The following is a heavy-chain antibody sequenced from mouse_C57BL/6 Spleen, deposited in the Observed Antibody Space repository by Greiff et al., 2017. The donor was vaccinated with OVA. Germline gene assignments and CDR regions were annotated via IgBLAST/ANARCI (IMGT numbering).Heavy chain of an antibody. Sequence: VKLQESGAELVKPGASVKLSCKASGYTFTEYTIHWVKQRSGQGLEWIGWFYPGSGSIKYNEKFKGKATLTADKSSSTVYMELSRLTSEDSAVYFCARHEEGLYYGSSSWYFDVWGTGTTVTVSS. V-gene: IGHV1-62-2*01. CDR1: GYTFTEYT. D-gene: IGHD1-1*01. CDR3: ARHEEGLYYGSSSWYFDV. CDR2: FYPGSGSI. J-gene: IGHJ1*03.